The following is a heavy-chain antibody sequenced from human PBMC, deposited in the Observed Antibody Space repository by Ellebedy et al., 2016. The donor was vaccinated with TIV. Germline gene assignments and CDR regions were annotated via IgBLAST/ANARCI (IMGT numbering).Heavy chain of an antibody. Sequence: GESLKISXAASGFTFSSYAMSWVRQAPGKGLEWVSGISGSGGSTYYADSVKGRFTISRDKSKNTLYLQMNSLRAEDTAVYYCAKDRGLNYYGSGSTYAMDVWGQGTTVTVSS. D-gene: IGHD3-10*01. CDR2: ISGSGGST. J-gene: IGHJ6*02. CDR3: AKDRGLNYYGSGSTYAMDV. V-gene: IGHV3-23*01. CDR1: GFTFSSYA.